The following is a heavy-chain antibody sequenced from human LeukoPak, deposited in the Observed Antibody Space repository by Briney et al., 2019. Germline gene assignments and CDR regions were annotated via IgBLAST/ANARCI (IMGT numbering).Heavy chain of an antibody. D-gene: IGHD3-3*02. J-gene: IGHJ4*02. Sequence: GGSLRLSCAASAFTFSSYSMNWVRQAPGKGLEWVSFISGSSSNKYYADSVTGRFTISRDNAKNSLYLQMNSLRAEDTAVYYCARDYVLAYYFDYWGQGTLVTVSS. CDR2: ISGSSSNK. CDR1: AFTFSSYS. CDR3: ARDYVLAYYFDY. V-gene: IGHV3-48*01.